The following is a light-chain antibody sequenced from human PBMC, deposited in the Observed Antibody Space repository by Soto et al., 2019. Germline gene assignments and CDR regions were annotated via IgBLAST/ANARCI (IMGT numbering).Light chain of an antibody. V-gene: IGLV3-21*04. J-gene: IGLJ1*01. CDR1: NIESKS. CDR2: YDT. CDR3: QVWDGSVGQQRV. Sequence: SYELTQPPSVSVDPGKTARITCGGNNIESKSVHWYQQKPGQAPVLVISYDTDRPSGIPERFSGSNSGNTATLTISRVEAGDEADSYCQVWDGSVGQQRVFGTGTKVTVL.